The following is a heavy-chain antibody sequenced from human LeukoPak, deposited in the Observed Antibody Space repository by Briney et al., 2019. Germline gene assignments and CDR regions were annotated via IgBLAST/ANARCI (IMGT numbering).Heavy chain of an antibody. CDR1: GFTFSNYW. Sequence: GGSLRLSCAASGFTFSNYWMHWVRQAPGKGLEWVSRINERATIISYADSVKGRFTISRENARNTLYLQMNSLTAEDTAVYYCVRDLILVWTPGDDFDHWGQGTLVTISS. D-gene: IGHD3-16*01. CDR2: INERATII. CDR3: VRDLILVWTPGDDFDH. J-gene: IGHJ4*02. V-gene: IGHV3-74*01.